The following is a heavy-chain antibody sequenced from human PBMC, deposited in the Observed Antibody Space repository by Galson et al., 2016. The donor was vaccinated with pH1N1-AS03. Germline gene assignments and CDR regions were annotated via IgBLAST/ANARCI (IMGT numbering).Heavy chain of an antibody. CDR2: ISASGGST. J-gene: IGHJ6*02. D-gene: IGHD4-17*01. Sequence: LRLSCAASGFSFSSYAMSWVRQAPGKGLEWISGISASGGSTNYVESVKGRFTISRDNSRNTLDLQMNSLRADDTAIYYCAKSMTKVTSIYGMDVWGQGTTVSVSS. V-gene: IGHV3-23*01. CDR3: AKSMTKVTSIYGMDV. CDR1: GFSFSSYA.